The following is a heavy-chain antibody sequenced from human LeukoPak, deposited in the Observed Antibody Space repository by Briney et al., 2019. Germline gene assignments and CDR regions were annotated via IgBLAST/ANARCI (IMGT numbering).Heavy chain of an antibody. CDR2: IYSGGST. CDR3: ARGGIAAAGPDY. Sequence: GGSLRLSCAASGFTVSSNYMSWVRQAPGKGLEWVSVIYSGGSTYYADSVKGRFTISRDNSKNTLYLQMNSLRVEDTAVYYCARGGIAAAGPDYWGQGTLVTVSS. CDR1: GFTVSSNY. J-gene: IGHJ4*02. D-gene: IGHD6-13*01. V-gene: IGHV3-53*01.